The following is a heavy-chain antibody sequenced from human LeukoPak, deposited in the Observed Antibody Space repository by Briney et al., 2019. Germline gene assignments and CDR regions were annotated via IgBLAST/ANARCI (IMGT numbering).Heavy chain of an antibody. D-gene: IGHD6-13*01. CDR3: ARDSRSFSSWYY. V-gene: IGHV1-69*13. Sequence: SVKVSCKASGGTFSSYAISWVRQAPGQGLEWMGGIIPIFGTANYAQKFQGRVTITADESTSTAYMELSSLRSEDTAVYYCARDSRSFSSWYYWGQGTLVTVSS. J-gene: IGHJ4*02. CDR1: GGTFSSYA. CDR2: IIPIFGTA.